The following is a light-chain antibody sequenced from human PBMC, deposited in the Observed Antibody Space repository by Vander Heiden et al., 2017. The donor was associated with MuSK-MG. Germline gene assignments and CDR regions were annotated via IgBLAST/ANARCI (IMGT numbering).Light chain of an antibody. CDR1: QSLLNSDGYNY. CDR3: MQALYSSHT. Sequence: DIVMTQSPLSLPVTPGESASISCRPSQSLLNSDGYNYLDWYLQKPGHSPQLLIYLGSNRASGVPDRFSGSGSGTDFTLKISIVVAEDVGVYYCMQALYSSHTFGQGTKLEIK. CDR2: LGS. J-gene: IGKJ2*01. V-gene: IGKV2-28*01.